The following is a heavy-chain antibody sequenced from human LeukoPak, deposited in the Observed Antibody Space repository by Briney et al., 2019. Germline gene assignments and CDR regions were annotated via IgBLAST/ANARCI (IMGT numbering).Heavy chain of an antibody. CDR2: ISSSSDLM. CDR1: GFSLSISG. CDR3: ARDGTLPPVSSSQHEGTYGMDV. J-gene: IGHJ6*02. V-gene: IGHV3-48*02. D-gene: IGHD6-13*01. Sequence: PGGSLRLSCEASGFSLSISGMNWVRQAPGKGLEWVSYISSSSDLMSYVASVKGRFTVSRDNAKNSLFLQMNSLRDEDTAVYYCARDGTLPPVSSSQHEGTYGMDVWGQGTTVTVSS.